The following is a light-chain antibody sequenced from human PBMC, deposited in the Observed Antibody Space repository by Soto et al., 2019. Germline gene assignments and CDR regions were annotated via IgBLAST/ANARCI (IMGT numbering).Light chain of an antibody. V-gene: IGLV2-14*01. J-gene: IGLJ1*01. Sequence: QSVLTQPASVSGSPGQSITISCTGTSSDVGGYEYVSWYQQHPGKAPRLMIYDVSSRPSDVSFRFSGSKSGNTASLTISGLQAEDEADYYCSSYATSSRYVFGTGTKVTV. CDR1: SSDVGGYEY. CDR2: DVS. CDR3: SSYATSSRYV.